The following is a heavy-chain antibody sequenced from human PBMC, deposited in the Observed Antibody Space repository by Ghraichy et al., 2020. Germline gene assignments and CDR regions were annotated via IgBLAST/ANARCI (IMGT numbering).Heavy chain of an antibody. CDR3: ARDFAGDGWGELLGPHFDY. V-gene: IGHV1-46*01. Sequence: ASVKVSCKASGYTFTSYYMHWVRQAPGQGLEWMGIINPSGGSTSYAQKFQGRVTMTRDTSTNTVYMELSSLRSEDTAVYYCARDFAGDGWGELLGPHFDYWGQGTLVTVSS. CDR1: GYTFTSYY. D-gene: IGHD3-16*01. J-gene: IGHJ4*02. CDR2: INPSGGST.